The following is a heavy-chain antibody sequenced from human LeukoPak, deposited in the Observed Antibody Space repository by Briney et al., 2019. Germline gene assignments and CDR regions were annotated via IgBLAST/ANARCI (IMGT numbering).Heavy chain of an antibody. CDR1: GGSFSGYY. D-gene: IGHD6-19*01. CDR3: ARGGGQWLVRDFDY. CDR2: INHSGST. J-gene: IGHJ4*02. Sequence: SETLSLTCAVYGGSFSGYYWSWIRQPPGKGLEWIGEINHSGSTNYNPSLKGRVTISVDTSKNQFSLKLSSVTAADTAVYYCARGGGQWLVRDFDYWGQGTLVTVSS. V-gene: IGHV4-34*01.